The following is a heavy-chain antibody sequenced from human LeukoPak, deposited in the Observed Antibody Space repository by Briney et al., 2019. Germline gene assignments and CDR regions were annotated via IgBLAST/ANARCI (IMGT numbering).Heavy chain of an antibody. V-gene: IGHV1-8*01. Sequence: ASVTVSCKASGYTLTSYEINWVRQATGQGREWMGWMNPDSGNTGYAQQFQGRVTMTRNTSISTAYMELSSLRSEHTALYYCARGQRVYSFDRSAYLDYWGQGNLVTVSP. CDR1: GYTLTSYE. D-gene: IGHD3-22*01. CDR2: MNPDSGNT. CDR3: ARGQRVYSFDRSAYLDY. J-gene: IGHJ4*02.